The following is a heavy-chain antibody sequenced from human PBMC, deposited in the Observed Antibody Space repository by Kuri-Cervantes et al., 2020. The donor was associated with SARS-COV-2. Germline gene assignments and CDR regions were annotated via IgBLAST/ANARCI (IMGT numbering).Heavy chain of an antibody. Sequence: SCTVSGGSISSGGYYWSWIRQPLGKGLEWIGYIYHSGSTYYNPSLKSRVTISVDRSKNQFSLKLSSVTAADTAVYYCARGNSSSGFDYWGQGTLVTVSS. D-gene: IGHD6-6*01. J-gene: IGHJ4*02. V-gene: IGHV4-30-2*01. CDR2: IYHSGST. CDR3: ARGNSSSGFDY. CDR1: GGSISSGGYY.